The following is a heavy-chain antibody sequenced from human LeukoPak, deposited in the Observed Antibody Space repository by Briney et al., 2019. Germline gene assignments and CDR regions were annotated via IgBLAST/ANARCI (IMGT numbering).Heavy chain of an antibody. J-gene: IGHJ5*02. CDR3: ARGKLIAAAGRWFDP. CDR1: GFTFSSYA. V-gene: IGHV3-23*01. CDR2: ISGSGGST. Sequence: GGSLRLSCAASGFTFSSYAMSWVRQAPGKGLEWVSVISGSGGSTYYADSVKGRLTISRDNSKNTLYLQMNSLRAEDTAVYYCARGKLIAAAGRWFDPWGQGTLVTVSS. D-gene: IGHD6-13*01.